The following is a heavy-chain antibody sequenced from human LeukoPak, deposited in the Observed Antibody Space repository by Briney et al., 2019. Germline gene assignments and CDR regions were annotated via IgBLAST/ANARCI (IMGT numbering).Heavy chain of an antibody. D-gene: IGHD2-2*01. V-gene: IGHV3-33*08. CDR2: IWYDGSNK. J-gene: IGHJ3*02. CDR3: ATGGYCSSTSCYDDAFDI. CDR1: GFTFSSYG. Sequence: GSLRLSFAAAGFTFSSYGMQWVRQDPGKGLEWGAVIWYDGSNKYYADSVKGRFTISRDNSKNTLYLQMNSLRAEDTAVYYCATGGYCSSTSCYDDAFDIWGQGTMVTVSS.